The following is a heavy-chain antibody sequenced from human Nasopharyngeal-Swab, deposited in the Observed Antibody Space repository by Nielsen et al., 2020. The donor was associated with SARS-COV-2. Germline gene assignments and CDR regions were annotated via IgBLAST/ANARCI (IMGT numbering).Heavy chain of an antibody. D-gene: IGHD3-16*01. CDR2: ISSSSSYI. CDR3: ARDLGDDAFDI. V-gene: IGHV3-21*01. Sequence: GEPPKISCAASGFTFSSHSMNWVRQAPGKGLEWVSSISSSSSYIYYADSVKGRFTISRDNAKNSLYLQMNSLRAEDTAVYYCARDLGDDAFDIWGQGTMVTVSS. J-gene: IGHJ3*02. CDR1: GFTFSSHS.